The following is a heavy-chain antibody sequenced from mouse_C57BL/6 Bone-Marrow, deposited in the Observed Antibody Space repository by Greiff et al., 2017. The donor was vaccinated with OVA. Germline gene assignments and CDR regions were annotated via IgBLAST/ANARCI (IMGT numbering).Heavy chain of an antibody. J-gene: IGHJ1*03. V-gene: IGHV14-1*01. Sequence: VQLQQSGAELVRPGASVKLSCTASGFNIKDYYMHWVKQRPEQGLEWIGRIDPEDGDTEYAPKFPGKATMTADTSSNTAYLQLSSLTSEDTAVYYCTIGYYGDWYFDVWGTGTTVTVSS. CDR1: GFNIKDYY. D-gene: IGHD2-3*01. CDR2: IDPEDGDT. CDR3: TIGYYGDWYFDV.